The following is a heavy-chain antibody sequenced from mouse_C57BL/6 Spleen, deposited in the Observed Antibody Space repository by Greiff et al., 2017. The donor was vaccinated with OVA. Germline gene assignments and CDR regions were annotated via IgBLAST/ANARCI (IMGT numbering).Heavy chain of an antibody. V-gene: IGHV1-81*01. D-gene: IGHD2-4*01. CDR3: ARDDYDDFPFDY. CDR2: IYPRSGNT. CDR1: GYTFTSYG. J-gene: IGHJ2*01. Sequence: QVQLQQSGAELARPGASVKLSCKASGYTFTSYGISWVKQRTGQGLEWIGEIYPRSGNTYYNEKFKGKATLTANKSSSTAYMELRSLTSENSAVYFCARDDYDDFPFDYWGQGTTLTVSS.